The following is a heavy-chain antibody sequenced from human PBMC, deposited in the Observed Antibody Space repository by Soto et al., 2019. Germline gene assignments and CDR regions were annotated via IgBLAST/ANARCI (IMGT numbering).Heavy chain of an antibody. J-gene: IGHJ2*01. CDR1: GFTFSSYD. CDR3: ANRTVGWSFNL. CDR2: ISGSGDST. Sequence: EVQLLESGGGLVKPGGSLRLSCAASGFTFSSYDMSWVRQAPGKGLEWVSAISGSGDSTYYADSVKGRFTISRDNSNTTLSLQMNSLRAEDTAVYYCANRTVGWSFNLWGRGTLVTVSS. D-gene: IGHD4-17*01. V-gene: IGHV3-23*01.